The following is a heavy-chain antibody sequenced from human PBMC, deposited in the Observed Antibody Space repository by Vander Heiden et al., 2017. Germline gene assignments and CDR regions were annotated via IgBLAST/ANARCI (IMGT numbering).Heavy chain of an antibody. Sequence: EVQLVESGGGLVQPGGSLRLSWAASGFTFSSYEMNGVRQAPGKGLEWVSYISSSGSTIYYADSVKGRFTISRNNAKNSLYLQMNSLRAADTAVYYCARAEWLAPSDYWGQGTLVTVSS. D-gene: IGHD6-19*01. V-gene: IGHV3-48*03. CDR3: ARAEWLAPSDY. CDR2: ISSSGSTI. J-gene: IGHJ4*02. CDR1: GFTFSSYE.